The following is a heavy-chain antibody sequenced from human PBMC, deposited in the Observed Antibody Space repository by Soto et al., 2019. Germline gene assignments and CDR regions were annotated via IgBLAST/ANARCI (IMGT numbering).Heavy chain of an antibody. CDR1: DGYFSGYY. D-gene: IGHD4-17*01. CDR3: ARAGGTTVTRDAFDI. CDR2: INHSGST. V-gene: IGHV4-34*01. Sequence: PSELQSLTCAVDDGYFSGYYWSWIRQPQGKGLEWIGEINHSGSTNYNPSLKSRVTISVDTSKNQFSLKLSSVTAADTAVYYCARAGGTTVTRDAFDIWGQGTMVTVSS. J-gene: IGHJ3*02.